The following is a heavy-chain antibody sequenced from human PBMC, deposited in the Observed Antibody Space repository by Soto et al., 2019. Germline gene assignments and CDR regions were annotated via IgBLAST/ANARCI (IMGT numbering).Heavy chain of an antibody. J-gene: IGHJ4*02. D-gene: IGHD1-1*01. CDR3: ARRRTYTDSLVFKY. CDR2: ISSSGSTI. V-gene: IGHV3-11*01. CDR1: GFTFSDYY. Sequence: GGSLRLSCAASGFTFSDYYISWIRQAPWKGLESVSYISSSGSTIYYADSVKGRFTISRDNAKNSLYLEMNSLRAEDTAVYYCARRRTYTDSLVFKYWGQRTLVTVCS.